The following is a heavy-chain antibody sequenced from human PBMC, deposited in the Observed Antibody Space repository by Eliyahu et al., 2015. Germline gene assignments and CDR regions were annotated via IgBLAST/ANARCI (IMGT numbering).Heavy chain of an antibody. D-gene: IGHD3-22*01. Sequence: TVSGGSISSGGYYWSWIRQHPGKGLEWIGYIYYSGSTYYNPSLKSRVTISVDTSKNQFSLKLSSVTAADTAVYYCARGRGPYYDSSTLWDYWGQGTLVTVSS. CDR2: IYYSGST. CDR3: ARGRGPYYDSSTLWDY. J-gene: IGHJ4*02. CDR1: GGSISSGGYY. V-gene: IGHV4-31*03.